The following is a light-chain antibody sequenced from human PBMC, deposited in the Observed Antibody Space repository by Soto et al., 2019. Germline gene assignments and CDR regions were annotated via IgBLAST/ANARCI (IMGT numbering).Light chain of an antibody. Sequence: EIVLTQSPATLSLSPGERATLSCRASQSVSSYLAWYQQKPGQAPRLLIYDASNRATGIPARFSGSGSGTDFTITISCLEPEDFAVYYCQQRSNWPITFGQGTRLEI. CDR2: DAS. CDR3: QQRSNWPIT. J-gene: IGKJ5*01. CDR1: QSVSSY. V-gene: IGKV3-11*01.